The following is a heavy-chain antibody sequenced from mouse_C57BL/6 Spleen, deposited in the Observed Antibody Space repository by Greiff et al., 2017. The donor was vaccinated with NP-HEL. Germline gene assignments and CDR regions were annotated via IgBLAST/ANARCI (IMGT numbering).Heavy chain of an antibody. CDR1: GYSITSGYY. D-gene: IGHD1-1*01. CDR3: ARENGYYGSSYGMDY. Sequence: EVKLVESGPGLVKPSQSLSLTCSVTGYSITSGYYWNWIRQFPGNKLEWMGYISYDGSNNYNPSLKNRISITRDTSKNQFFLKLNSVTTEDTATYYCARENGYYGSSYGMDYWGQGTSVTVSS. J-gene: IGHJ4*01. CDR2: ISYDGSN. V-gene: IGHV3-6*01.